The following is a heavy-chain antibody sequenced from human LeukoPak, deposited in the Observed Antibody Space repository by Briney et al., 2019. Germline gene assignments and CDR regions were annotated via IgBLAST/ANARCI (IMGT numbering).Heavy chain of an antibody. V-gene: IGHV3-66*02. CDR3: ARGPGSSWYSDY. D-gene: IGHD6-13*01. CDR1: GFTVSSNY. J-gene: IGHJ4*02. CDR2: IYSGDDT. Sequence: GGSLRLSCAASGFTVSSNYMNWVRQAPGKGLEWVSIIYSGDDTYYADSVKGRFTISRDNSKNTLYLQMNSLRAEDTAVYYCARGPGSSWYSDYWGQGTLVTVS.